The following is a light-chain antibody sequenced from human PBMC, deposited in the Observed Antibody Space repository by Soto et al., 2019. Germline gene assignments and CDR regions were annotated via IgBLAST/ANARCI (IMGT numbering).Light chain of an antibody. J-gene: IGKJ3*01. CDR2: GAS. CDR3: QQYGRSPPEFT. V-gene: IGKV3-20*01. Sequence: EIVLTQSPGTLSLSAGERATLSCRASQTISSNYLAWYQQKPGQAPRLLIFGASYRATGIPDRFSGSGSGTDFTLNISRLEPEDFAVYYCQQYGRSPPEFTFGPGTNVDIK. CDR1: QTISSNY.